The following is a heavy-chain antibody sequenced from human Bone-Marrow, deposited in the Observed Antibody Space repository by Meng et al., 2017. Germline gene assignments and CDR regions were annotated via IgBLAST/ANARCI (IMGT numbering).Heavy chain of an antibody. CDR2: NIPIFGTA. D-gene: IGHD3-10*01. CDR3: ARWRSGSYYYYYGMDV. Sequence: SVKVSCKASGGTFSSYAISWVRQAPGQGLEWMGGNIPIFGTANYAQKFQGRVTINTDESTSTAYMELSSLRSEDTAVYYCARWRSGSYYYYYGMDVWGQGTTVTVSS. CDR1: GGTFSSYA. V-gene: IGHV1-69*05. J-gene: IGHJ6*02.